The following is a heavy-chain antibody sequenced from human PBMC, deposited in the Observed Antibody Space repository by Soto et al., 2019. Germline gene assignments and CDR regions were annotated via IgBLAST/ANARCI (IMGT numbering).Heavy chain of an antibody. Sequence: ASVKVSCKASGYTFTSYYIHWVRQAPGQGLEWMGIINPSGGSTSYAQKFQGRVTMTRDTSTSTVYMELSSLRSEDTAVYYCARDHSSSWHRLPDGGGARYYYYYYGMDVWGQGTTVTVSS. CDR3: ARDHSSSWHRLPDGGGARYYYYYYGMDV. CDR2: INPSGGST. D-gene: IGHD6-13*01. CDR1: GYTFTSYY. V-gene: IGHV1-46*01. J-gene: IGHJ6*02.